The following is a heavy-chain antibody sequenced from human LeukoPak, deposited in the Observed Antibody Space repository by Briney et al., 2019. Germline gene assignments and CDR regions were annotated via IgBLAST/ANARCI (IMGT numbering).Heavy chain of an antibody. CDR3: ASGGSGFFDY. CDR1: GGSISGYY. V-gene: IGHV4-59*01. CDR2: IHYSGIA. D-gene: IGHD6-19*01. J-gene: IGHJ4*02. Sequence: SETLSLTCTASGGSISGYYLSWIRQPPGKGLEWIGCIHYSGIANYNPSLRSRVTISVDTSKNQLSLKLSSVTAADTAVYYCASGGSGFFDYWGQGTLVTVSS.